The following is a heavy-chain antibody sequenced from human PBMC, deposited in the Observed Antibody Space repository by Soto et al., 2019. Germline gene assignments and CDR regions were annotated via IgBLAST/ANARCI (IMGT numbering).Heavy chain of an antibody. J-gene: IGHJ4*02. CDR3: AKEEVGAGDY. CDR1: GFTFSNYA. D-gene: IGHD1-26*01. V-gene: IGHV3-23*01. Sequence: EVQLLESGGGLVQPGESLRLSCAASGFTFSNYAMAWVRQAPGKGLEWLSAISDSGGNTYYAGSVKGRFTISRDNSKNTLYLQMNSLRAEDTAVYYCAKEEVGAGDYWGQGTLVTVSS. CDR2: ISDSGGNT.